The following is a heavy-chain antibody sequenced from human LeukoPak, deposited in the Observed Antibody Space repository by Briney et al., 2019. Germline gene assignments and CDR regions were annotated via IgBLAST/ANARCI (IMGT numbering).Heavy chain of an antibody. CDR1: LFTLSKYN. J-gene: IGHJ3*02. V-gene: IGHV3-21*06. CDR2: ISSRGSYT. Sequence: GGSLRLSCAASLFTLSKYNINSVRQAPGKGLEWVSYISSRGSYTYYADSVKGRFTISRDNAKNSLYLQMNSLIAEDTAVYSWAKIDALDIWGQGTMVTVSS. CDR3: AKIDALDI.